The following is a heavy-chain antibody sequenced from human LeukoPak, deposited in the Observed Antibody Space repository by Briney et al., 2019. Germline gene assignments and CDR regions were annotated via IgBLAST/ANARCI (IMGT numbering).Heavy chain of an antibody. J-gene: IGHJ3*02. CDR2: IKRKTDGGTT. CDR3: TTDYDILTGYYTPDAFDI. V-gene: IGHV3-15*01. CDR1: GFTFSNAW. Sequence: GGSLRLSCAASGFTFSNAWMSWVRQAPGKGLEWVGRIKRKTDGGTTDYAAPVKGRFTISRDDSKNTLYLQMNSLKTEDTAVYYCTTDYDILTGYYTPDAFDIWGQGTMVTVSS. D-gene: IGHD3-9*01.